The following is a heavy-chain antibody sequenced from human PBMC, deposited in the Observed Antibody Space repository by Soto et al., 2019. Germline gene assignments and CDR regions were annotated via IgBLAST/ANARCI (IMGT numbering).Heavy chain of an antibody. Sequence: GGSLRLSCAASGFTFSSYAMSWVRQAPGERLEWVSAISGSGGSTYYADSVKGRFTISRDNSKNTLYLQMNSLRAEDTAVYYCAKANYDFWSGLHYYYGMDVWGQGTTVTVSS. D-gene: IGHD3-3*01. V-gene: IGHV3-23*01. CDR3: AKANYDFWSGLHYYYGMDV. CDR2: ISGSGGST. J-gene: IGHJ6*02. CDR1: GFTFSSYA.